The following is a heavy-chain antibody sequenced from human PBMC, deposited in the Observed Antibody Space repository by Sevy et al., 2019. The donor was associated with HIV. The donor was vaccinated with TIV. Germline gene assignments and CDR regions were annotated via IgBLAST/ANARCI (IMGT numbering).Heavy chain of an antibody. CDR3: ARGASSGWHYFDD. CDR2: ISGLNNYI. V-gene: IGHV3-21*01. J-gene: IGHJ4*02. CDR1: GFTFSSYS. D-gene: IGHD6-19*01. Sequence: GGSLRLSCAASGFTFSSYSMNWVRQAPGKGLEWVSYISGLNNYIYYADSVRGRFTISRDNAKNSLYLQMNSLRAEDTAVYYCARGASSGWHYFDDWGQGTLVTVSS.